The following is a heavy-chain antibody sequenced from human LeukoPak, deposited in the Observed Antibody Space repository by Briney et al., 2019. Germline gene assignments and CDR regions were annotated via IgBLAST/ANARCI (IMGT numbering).Heavy chain of an antibody. CDR1: GFTFSKYW. CDR2: SDGSDT. J-gene: IGHJ4*02. D-gene: IGHD2-2*01. Sequence: SGGSLRLSCEGSGFTFSKYWLHWVRQTPGKGLVWVSRSDGSDTSYADSVKGRFTISRDNAKNTLFLQMSSLRAEDMAVYYCARVESGSCSTTRCRSIDFWGQGTLVTVSS. V-gene: IGHV3-74*01. CDR3: ARVESGSCSTTRCRSIDF.